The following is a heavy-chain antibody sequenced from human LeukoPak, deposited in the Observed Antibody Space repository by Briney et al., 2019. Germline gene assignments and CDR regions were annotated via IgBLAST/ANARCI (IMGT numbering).Heavy chain of an antibody. CDR1: GGSISSYY. D-gene: IGHD6-13*01. CDR3: ARGGAYSSSWYWGEWFDP. CDR2: IYYSGST. V-gene: IGHV4-59*01. J-gene: IGHJ5*02. Sequence: PSETLSLTCTVSGGSISSYYWSWIRQPPGKGLEWIGYIYYSGSTNYNPSLKSRVTISVDTSKNQFSLKLSSVTAADTAVYYCARGGAYSSSWYWGEWFDPWGQGTLVTVSS.